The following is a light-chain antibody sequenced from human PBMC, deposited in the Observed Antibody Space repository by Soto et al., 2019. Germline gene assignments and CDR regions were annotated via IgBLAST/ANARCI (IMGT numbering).Light chain of an antibody. CDR3: QQRGIWPLT. CDR1: QSVSSY. CDR2: DAS. V-gene: IGKV3-11*01. J-gene: IGKJ4*01. Sequence: EIVLTQSPATLSLSPGERATLSCRASQSVSSYLAWYQQKPGQAPRLLIYDASSRATGIPARFSGSGSGTDSTLTISSLEPEDFAVYYCQQRGIWPLTFGGGTKVEIK.